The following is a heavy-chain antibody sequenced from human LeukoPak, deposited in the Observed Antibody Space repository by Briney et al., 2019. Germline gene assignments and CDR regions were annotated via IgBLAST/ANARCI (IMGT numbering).Heavy chain of an antibody. D-gene: IGHD5-18*01. Sequence: ASVKVSCKASGYKFTGYYMLWVRQAPGQGLEWMGWINPNSGDSHHAQKFQGRVTMTRDTSISTAYMELSRLRSDDTAVYYCAREIGGILVFDYWGQGTLVTVSS. CDR2: INPNSGDS. CDR1: GYKFTGYY. J-gene: IGHJ4*02. CDR3: AREIGGILVFDY. V-gene: IGHV1-2*02.